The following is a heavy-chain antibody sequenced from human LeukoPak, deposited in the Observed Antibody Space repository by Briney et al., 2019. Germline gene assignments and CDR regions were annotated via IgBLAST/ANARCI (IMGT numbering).Heavy chain of an antibody. J-gene: IGHJ6*02. D-gene: IGHD2-2*01. Sequence: GASVKVSCKASGGTFSSYAISWVRQAPGQGLEWMGGIIPIFGTANYAQKFQGRVTITADESTSTAYMELSSLRSEDTAVYYCARDPTYCSSTSCHVIYYYYGMDVWGQGTTVTVSS. CDR3: ARDPTYCSSTSCHVIYYYYGMDV. CDR1: GGTFSSYA. CDR2: IIPIFGTA. V-gene: IGHV1-69*13.